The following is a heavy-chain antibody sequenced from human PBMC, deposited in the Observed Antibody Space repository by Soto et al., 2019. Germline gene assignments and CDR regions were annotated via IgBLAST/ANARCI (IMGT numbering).Heavy chain of an antibody. V-gene: IGHV1-46*01. J-gene: IGHJ4*02. Sequence: ASVKVSCKASGYTFTSYYMHWVRPAPLQGLEWMVILNPSGGSTSYAQKFQGRVTMTRETSTSTVYMELSSLRSEDTAVYYCARVYHYYGSGSYAFLDYGRQGTLVTVS. CDR3: ARVYHYYGSGSYAFLDY. CDR1: GYTFTSYY. D-gene: IGHD3-10*01. CDR2: LNPSGGST.